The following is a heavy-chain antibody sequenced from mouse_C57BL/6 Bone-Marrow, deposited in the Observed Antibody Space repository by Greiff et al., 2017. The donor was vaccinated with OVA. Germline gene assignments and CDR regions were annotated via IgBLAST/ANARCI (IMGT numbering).Heavy chain of an antibody. D-gene: IGHD2-3*01. CDR2: ISSGGSYT. Sequence: EVKLVESGGDLVKPGGSLKLSCAASGFTFSSYGMSWVRQTPDKRLEWVATISSGGSYTYYPDSVKGRFTISRDNAKNTLYLQMSSLKSEDTAMYYCARRGDGYYYDYWGQGTSVTVSS. J-gene: IGHJ4*01. CDR1: GFTFSSYG. V-gene: IGHV5-6*02. CDR3: ARRGDGYYYDY.